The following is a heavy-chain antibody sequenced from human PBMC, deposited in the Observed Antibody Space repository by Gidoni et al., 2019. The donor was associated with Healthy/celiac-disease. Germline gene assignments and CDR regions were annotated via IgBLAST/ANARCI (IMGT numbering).Heavy chain of an antibody. CDR3: AKDPGERWLQWRWRYFDY. CDR2: ISGSGGST. V-gene: IGHV3-23*04. J-gene: IGHJ4*02. Sequence: EVQLVESGGGLVQPGGSLRLSCAASGFTFSSYAMSWVRQAPGKGLEWVSAISGSGGSTYYADSVKGRFTISRDNSKNTLYLQMNSLRAEDTAVYYCAKDPGERWLQWRWRYFDYWGQGTLVTVSS. D-gene: IGHD3-10*01. CDR1: GFTFSSYA.